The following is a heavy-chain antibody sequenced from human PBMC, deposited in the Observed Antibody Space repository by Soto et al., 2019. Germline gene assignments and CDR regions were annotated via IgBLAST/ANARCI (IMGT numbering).Heavy chain of an antibody. V-gene: IGHV2-5*02. J-gene: IGHJ3*02. CDR3: ARHIPSGYNDAFDI. CDR1: GFSLSTSGVG. CDR2: IYWDDDK. D-gene: IGHD3-9*01. Sequence: QITLKESGPTLVNPTQTLTLTCTFSGFSLSTSGVGVGWIRQPPGKALEWVTLIYWDDDKRYSPSLKSRITITKDTSKSQVLLTMSNMDPVDTGTYYCARHIPSGYNDAFDIWGQGTMVTVSS.